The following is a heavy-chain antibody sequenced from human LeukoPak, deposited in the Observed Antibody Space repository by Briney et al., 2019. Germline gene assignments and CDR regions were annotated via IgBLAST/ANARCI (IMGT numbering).Heavy chain of an antibody. CDR2: IRYDGSNK. Sequence: GGSLRLSCAASGFTFSSYGMHWVRQAPGKGLEWVAFIRYDGSNKYYPDSVNSRFTISRDNSKNTLYLQMNSLRAEDTAVYYCAKVSGSGWYLDYWGQGTLVTVSS. J-gene: IGHJ4*02. V-gene: IGHV3-30*02. CDR1: GFTFSSYG. CDR3: AKVSGSGWYLDY. D-gene: IGHD6-19*01.